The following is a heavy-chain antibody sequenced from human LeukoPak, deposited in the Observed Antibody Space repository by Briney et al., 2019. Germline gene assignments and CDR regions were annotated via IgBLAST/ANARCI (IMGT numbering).Heavy chain of an antibody. D-gene: IGHD3-10*01. Sequence: GGSLILSCAASGFTFSNYGMNWVRQAPGKGLEWVSFTDTSGRYVYYGDSVKGRFTISRDNAKNLLFLQMNGLRAEDTAVYHCARHYYGSGSYFDYWGQGTLVTVSS. CDR2: TDTSGRYV. V-gene: IGHV3-21*06. CDR1: GFTFSNYG. CDR3: ARHYYGSGSYFDY. J-gene: IGHJ4*02.